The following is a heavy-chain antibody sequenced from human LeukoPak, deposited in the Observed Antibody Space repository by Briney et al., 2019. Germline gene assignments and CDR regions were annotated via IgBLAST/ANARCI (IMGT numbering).Heavy chain of an antibody. CDR3: ARNLVYMVRGVIITGAFDI. CDR2: IYYSGST. CDR1: GYSISSSNW. V-gene: IGHV4-28*01. J-gene: IGHJ3*02. D-gene: IGHD3-10*01. Sequence: SETLSLTCAVSGYSISSSNWWGWIRQPPGKGLEWIGYIYYSGSTYYNPSLKSRVTMSVDTSKNQFSLKLSSVTAVDTAVYYCARNLVYMVRGVIITGAFDIWGQGTMVTVSS.